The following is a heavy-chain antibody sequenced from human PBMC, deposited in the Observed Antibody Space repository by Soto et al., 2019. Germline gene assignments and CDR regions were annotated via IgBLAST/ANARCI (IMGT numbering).Heavy chain of an antibody. CDR1: GYTFTSYD. CDR2: MNPNSGNT. J-gene: IGHJ4*02. D-gene: IGHD4-17*01. Sequence: QVKLVQSGAEVKKPGASVKVSCKASGYTFTSYDINWVRQAPGQGLEWMGWMNPNSGNTGYARKFQGRDTMTRNTSISTAYMELTSLRSEDTAVYYCARTLYCDTVDYWGQGTLVTVSS. CDR3: ARTLYCDTVDY. V-gene: IGHV1-8*01.